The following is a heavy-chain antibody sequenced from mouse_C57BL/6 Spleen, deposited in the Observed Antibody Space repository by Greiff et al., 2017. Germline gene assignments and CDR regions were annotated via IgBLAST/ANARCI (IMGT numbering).Heavy chain of an antibody. CDR2: ISDGGSYT. CDR1: GFTFSSYA. Sequence: DVHLVESGGGLVRPGGSLKLSCAASGFTFSSYAMSWVRQTPEKRLEWVATISDGGSYTYYPDNVKGRFTISRDNAKNNLYLQMSQLKSEDTAMYDCARDLSNWGMDYWGQGTTVTVSS. D-gene: IGHD2-5*01. V-gene: IGHV5-4*01. J-gene: IGHJ4*01. CDR3: ARDLSNWGMDY.